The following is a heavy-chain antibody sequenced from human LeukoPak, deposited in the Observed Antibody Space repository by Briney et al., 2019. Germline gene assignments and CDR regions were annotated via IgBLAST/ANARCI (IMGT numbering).Heavy chain of an antibody. J-gene: IGHJ1*01. Sequence: PGGSLRLSCAASGFIFSSYAMSWVRQAPGEGLEWVSTIKSSGDSTNYADSVKGRFTISRDNSKNALYLQMNSLRVEDTAIYYCAKMGWAAVSMSGGGYWGQGILVTVSS. CDR2: IKSSGDST. D-gene: IGHD6-13*01. CDR1: GFIFSSYA. V-gene: IGHV3-23*01. CDR3: AKMGWAAVSMSGGGY.